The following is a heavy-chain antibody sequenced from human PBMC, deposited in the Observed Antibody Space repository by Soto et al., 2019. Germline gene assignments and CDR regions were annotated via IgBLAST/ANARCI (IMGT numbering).Heavy chain of an antibody. CDR2: ISPNNDNA. D-gene: IGHD3-22*01. CDR1: GYSYMRYG. V-gene: IGHV1-18*01. J-gene: IGHJ4*02. CDR3: ARDFLRNYYDSSGYSY. Sequence: ASVKVSCKTSGYSYMRYGIGWVRQAPGQGLEWLAWISPNNDNAHYAQNLQGRVTVTTDTSTSTAYMELRSLRSDDTAVYYCARDFLRNYYDSSGYSYWGQGTLVTVSS.